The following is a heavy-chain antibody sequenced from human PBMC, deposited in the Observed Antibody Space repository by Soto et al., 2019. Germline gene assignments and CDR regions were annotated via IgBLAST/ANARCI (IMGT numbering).Heavy chain of an antibody. J-gene: IGHJ3*02. CDR2: ISSIGMST. CDR3: ARGRYTDPTHGFGI. D-gene: IGHD1-20*01. V-gene: IGHV3-64*02. Sequence: WVRHDQRKGLEYVSAISSIGMSTYYADSVRGRFTIFRDNSDNTLFLQMGSLRAEDTAIFFCARGRYTDPTHGFGIWG.